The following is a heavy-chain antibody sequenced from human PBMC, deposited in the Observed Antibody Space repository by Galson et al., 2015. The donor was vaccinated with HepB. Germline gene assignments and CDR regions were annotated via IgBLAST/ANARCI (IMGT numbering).Heavy chain of an antibody. CDR3: ARDKGSTYNWTDLFAFDM. V-gene: IGHV1-18*04. D-gene: IGHD1-1*01. Sequence: SVKVSCKASGYTFTSYGFSWVRQAPGQGLEWMGWISAYSGNTNYAQKLQGRVTMTADTSTSTAYMELRSLRSDDTAVYYCARDKGSTYNWTDLFAFDMWAQGTMVTVSS. J-gene: IGHJ3*02. CDR2: ISAYSGNT. CDR1: GYTFTSYG.